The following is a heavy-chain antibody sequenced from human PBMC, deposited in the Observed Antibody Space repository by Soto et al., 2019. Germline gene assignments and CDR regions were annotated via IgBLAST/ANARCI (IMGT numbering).Heavy chain of an antibody. Sequence: PGGSLRLSCAASGFTVSSKYMSWVRQAPGKGLEWVSLIQSGGPTYYADSVKGRFTISRDTSENTLHLQMDSLRAEDTAVYYCARDFRYYDFWSGYLQYYYYYGMGVWGQGTTVTVSS. J-gene: IGHJ6*02. CDR1: GFTVSSKY. V-gene: IGHV3-66*01. D-gene: IGHD3-3*01. CDR3: ARDFRYYDFWSGYLQYYYYYGMGV. CDR2: IQSGGPT.